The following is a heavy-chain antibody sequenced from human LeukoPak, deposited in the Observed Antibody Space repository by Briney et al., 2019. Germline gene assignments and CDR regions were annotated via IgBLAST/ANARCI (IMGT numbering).Heavy chain of an antibody. CDR2: VSKDGGTK. J-gene: IGHJ4*02. Sequence: HTGGSLRLSCAASGFTFSDYDIPWARQAPGEGLEWLAYVSKDGGTKYYAGSVKGRFTTSRDNSRNTVYLQMNRLRPEDTALYYCARDLMWLVDYWGQGTLLTVPS. D-gene: IGHD6-19*01. V-gene: IGHV3-30-3*01. CDR3: ARDLMWLVDY. CDR1: GFTFSDYD.